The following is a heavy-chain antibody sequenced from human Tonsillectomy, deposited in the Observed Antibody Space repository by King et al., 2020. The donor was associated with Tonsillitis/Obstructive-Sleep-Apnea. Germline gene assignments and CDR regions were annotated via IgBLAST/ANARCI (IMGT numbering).Heavy chain of an antibody. Sequence: VQLVESGGGVVQPGRSLRLSCAASGFTFSSYAMHWVRQAPGKGLEWVAVISYDGSNKYYADSVKGRFTISRDNSKNTLYLQINSLRAEDTAVYYCARGGDYGGNFIFYYWGQGTLVTVSS. J-gene: IGHJ4*02. CDR1: GFTFSSYA. CDR3: ARGGDYGGNFIFYY. V-gene: IGHV3-30*04. CDR2: ISYDGSNK. D-gene: IGHD4-23*01.